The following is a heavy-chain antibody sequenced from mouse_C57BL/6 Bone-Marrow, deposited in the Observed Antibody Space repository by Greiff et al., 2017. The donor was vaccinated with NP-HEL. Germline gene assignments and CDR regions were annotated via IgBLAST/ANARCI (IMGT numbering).Heavy chain of an antibody. CDR2: IRSNSSNYAT. Sequence: EVQVVESGGGLVQPKGSLKLSCAASGFTFNTYAMHWVRQAPGKGLEWVARIRSNSSNYATYYADSVKDRFTISRDDSQSMRYLQMNNLKTEDTARDYCVRGDYGYDIYAMDYWGQGTSVTVSS. D-gene: IGHD2-2*01. CDR3: VRGDYGYDIYAMDY. V-gene: IGHV10-3*01. J-gene: IGHJ4*01. CDR1: GFTFNTYA.